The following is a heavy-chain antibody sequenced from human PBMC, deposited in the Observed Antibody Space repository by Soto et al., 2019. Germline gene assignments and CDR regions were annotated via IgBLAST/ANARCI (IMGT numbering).Heavy chain of an antibody. D-gene: IGHD3-22*01. CDR3: ARATGGYYYYYYYGMDV. V-gene: IGHV4-34*01. CDR1: GGSFSCYY. J-gene: IGHJ6*02. Sequence: SETLSLTCAVYGGSFSCYYWSWIRQPPGKGLEWIGEIDHSGSTNYNPSLKSRVTISVDTSKNQFSLKLSSVTAADTAVYYCARATGGYYYYYYYGMDVWGQGTTVTVS. CDR2: IDHSGST.